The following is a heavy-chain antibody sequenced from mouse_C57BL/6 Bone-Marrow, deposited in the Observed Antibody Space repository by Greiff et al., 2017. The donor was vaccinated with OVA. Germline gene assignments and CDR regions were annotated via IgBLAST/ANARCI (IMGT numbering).Heavy chain of an antibody. CDR2: IDPENGDT. CDR1: GFNIKDDY. D-gene: IGHD2-4*01. V-gene: IGHV14-4*01. J-gene: IGHJ2*01. CDR3: TRYDYDVDY. Sequence: EVMLVESGAELVRPGASVKLSCTASGFNIKDDYMHWVKQRPEQGLEWIGWIDPENGDTEYASKFQGKATITADTSSNTAYLQLSSLTSEDTAVYYCTRYDYDVDYWGQGTTLTVSS.